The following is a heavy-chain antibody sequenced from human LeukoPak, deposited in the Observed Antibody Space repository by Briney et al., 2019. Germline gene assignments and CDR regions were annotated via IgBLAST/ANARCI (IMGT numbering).Heavy chain of an antibody. CDR2: IYYSGSA. J-gene: IGHJ3*02. Sequence: SETLSLTCTVSGASVGSYYWSWIRQPPGKRLEWSGYIYYSGSANYNPSLKSRVTISVDTSKNQFSLKLSSVTAADTAVYYCARNTYYYDSSGYYLDQGMVNAFDIWGQGTMVTVSS. V-gene: IGHV4-59*02. CDR3: ARNTYYYDSSGYYLDQGMVNAFDI. CDR1: GASVGSYY. D-gene: IGHD3-22*01.